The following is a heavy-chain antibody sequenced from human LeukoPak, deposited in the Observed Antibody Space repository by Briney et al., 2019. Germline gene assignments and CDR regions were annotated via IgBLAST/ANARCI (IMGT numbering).Heavy chain of an antibody. J-gene: IGHJ4*02. CDR2: IYDSGST. Sequence: SETLSLTCTVSGGSIRSSYYYWGWIRQPPGKGPEWIGSIYDSGSTYYNPSLKSRVTISVDKSKNQISLKLSSVTAADTAVYYCARDVGIAAEDYWGQGTLVTVSS. V-gene: IGHV4-39*07. CDR3: ARDVGIAAEDY. CDR1: GGSIRSSYYY. D-gene: IGHD6-25*01.